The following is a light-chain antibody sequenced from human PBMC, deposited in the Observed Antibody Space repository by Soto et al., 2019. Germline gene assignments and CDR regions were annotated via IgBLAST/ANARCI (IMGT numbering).Light chain of an antibody. J-gene: IGLJ3*02. V-gene: IGLV1-44*01. CDR3: AAWDDSLTAWV. CDR1: SSNIGRNT. Sequence: QSVLTQPSSASGTPGQRVTISCSGGSSNIGRNTVDWFQHLPGTAPKRLIYRAYLRPSGVPDRFSGSKSGTSASLAISGLQSTDEGHYYCAAWDDSLTAWVFGGGTQLTVL. CDR2: RAY.